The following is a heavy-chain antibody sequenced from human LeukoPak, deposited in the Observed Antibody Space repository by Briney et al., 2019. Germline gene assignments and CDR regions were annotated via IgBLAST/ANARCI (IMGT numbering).Heavy chain of an antibody. Sequence: SETLCLTCTVSGGSISSYYWSWIRQPPGKGLEWIGYIYYSGSTNYNPSLKSRVTISVDTYKNQFSLKLSSVPAADTAVYYCARAQPPFFPATRWVLDYWGQGTLVTVSS. CDR2: IYYSGST. J-gene: IGHJ4*02. CDR1: GGSISSYY. V-gene: IGHV4-59*01. CDR3: ARAQPPFFPATRWVLDY. D-gene: IGHD1-26*01.